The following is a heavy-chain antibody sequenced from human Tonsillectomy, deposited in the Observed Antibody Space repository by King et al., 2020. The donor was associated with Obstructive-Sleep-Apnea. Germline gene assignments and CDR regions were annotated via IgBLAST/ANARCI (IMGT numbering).Heavy chain of an antibody. CDR2: INWDGDIT. D-gene: IGHD5-12*01. Sequence: DVQLVESGGVVVQPGGSLRLSCAASGFTFDDYAMHWVRQAPGKGLEWVSLINWDGDITYYADSVKGRFTISRDNNKNSLYLQMNSLRPEDTALYYCAKLQGDSGYDQPLYGVDVWGHGTTVTVSS. CDR1: GFTFDDYA. J-gene: IGHJ6*02. V-gene: IGHV3-43D*03. CDR3: AKLQGDSGYDQPLYGVDV.